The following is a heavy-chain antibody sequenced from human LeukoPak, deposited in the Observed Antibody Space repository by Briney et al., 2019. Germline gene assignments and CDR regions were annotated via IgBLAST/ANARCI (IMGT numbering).Heavy chain of an antibody. D-gene: IGHD1-26*01. CDR1: GGSISSYY. Sequence: TSETLSLTCTVSGGSISSYYWSWIRQPPGKGLEWIGYIYHSGSTNYNPSLKSRVTISVDTSKNQFSLKLNSVTAADTAVYYCARKVDYYNGMDVWGQGTTVTVSS. V-gene: IGHV4-59*01. CDR2: IYHSGST. CDR3: ARKVDYYNGMDV. J-gene: IGHJ6*02.